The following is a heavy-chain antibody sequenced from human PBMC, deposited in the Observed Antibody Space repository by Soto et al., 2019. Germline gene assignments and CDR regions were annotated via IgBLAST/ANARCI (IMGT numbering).Heavy chain of an antibody. CDR3: ARAYCGGDCSNWFDP. CDR1: GGSISGGDYY. V-gene: IGHV4-30-4*01. Sequence: PSETLSLTCTVSGGSISGGDYYWSWIRQPPGKGLEWIGYIYYSGSTYYNPSLKSRVTISVDTSKNQFSLKLSSVTAADTAVYYCARAYCGGDCSNWFDPWGQGALVTVSS. D-gene: IGHD2-21*02. CDR2: IYYSGST. J-gene: IGHJ5*02.